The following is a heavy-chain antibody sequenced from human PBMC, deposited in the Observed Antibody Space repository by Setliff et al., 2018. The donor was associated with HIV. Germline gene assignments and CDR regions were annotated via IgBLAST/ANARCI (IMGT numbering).Heavy chain of an antibody. J-gene: IGHJ4*02. CDR1: GYTFTSYD. D-gene: IGHD4-4*01. CDR2: MNPNSGNT. CDR3: ARVGLSAVPFPTVY. V-gene: IGHV1-8*01. Sequence: ASVKVSCKASGYTFTSYDINWVRQATGQGLEWMGWMNPNSGNTKYAQKFHNRLSMTADTSTTTAYMDLRGLTSDDTGVYYCARVGLSAVPFPTVYWGQGTLVTVSS.